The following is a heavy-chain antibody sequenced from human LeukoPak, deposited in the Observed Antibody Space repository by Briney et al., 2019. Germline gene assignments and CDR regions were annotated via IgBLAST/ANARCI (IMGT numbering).Heavy chain of an antibody. J-gene: IGHJ3*02. V-gene: IGHV1-18*01. CDR1: GYTFTSYG. CDR3: ARVAGYCSGGSCPRDAFDI. Sequence: ASVKVSCKASGYTFTSYGISWVRQAPGQGLEWMGWISAYNGNTNYGQKLQGRVTMTTDTSTSTAYMELRSLRSDDTAVYYCARVAGYCSGGSCPRDAFDIWGQGTMVTVSS. D-gene: IGHD2-15*01. CDR2: ISAYNGNT.